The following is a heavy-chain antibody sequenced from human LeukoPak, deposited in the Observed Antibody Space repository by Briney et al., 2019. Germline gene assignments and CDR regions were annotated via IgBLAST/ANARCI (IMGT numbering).Heavy chain of an antibody. V-gene: IGHV4-59*08. CDR2: IYYSGST. Sequence: SETLSLTCSVSGGSISGYYWSWIRQPPGKGLEWIGYIYYSGSTKYNSSLKSRVTISVDTSKNQFSLKLSSVTAADTAVYYCVRGNYYFDYWGQGALVTVSS. CDR1: GGSISGYY. J-gene: IGHJ4*02. CDR3: VRGNYYFDY. D-gene: IGHD1-7*01.